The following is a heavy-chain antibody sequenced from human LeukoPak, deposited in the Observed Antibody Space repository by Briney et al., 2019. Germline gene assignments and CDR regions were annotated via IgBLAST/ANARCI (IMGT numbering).Heavy chain of an antibody. V-gene: IGHV3-7*01. D-gene: IGHD4-17*01. J-gene: IGHJ4*02. CDR1: GFTYSSYW. CDR3: TRDLQDGVPTGY. Sequence: GGSLRLSCAASGFTYSSYWMSWVRQAPGKGLEWVANIKQDGSEKYYVESLKGRFTISRDNVKNSLYLQMNSLRAEDTAVYYCTRDLQDGVPTGYWGQGTLVIVSS. CDR2: IKQDGSEK.